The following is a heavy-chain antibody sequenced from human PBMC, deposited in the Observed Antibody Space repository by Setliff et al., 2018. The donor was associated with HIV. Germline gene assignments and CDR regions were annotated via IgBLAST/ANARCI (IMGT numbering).Heavy chain of an antibody. D-gene: IGHD1-26*01. CDR2: IIPIFGTA. V-gene: IGHV1-69*05. CDR3: ARSYSRNWFDP. Sequence: GASVKVSCKASGGSFSSYAISWVRQAPGQGLEWMGGIIPIFGTAKYAQKFQGRVTITTDESTSTAYMELRSLRSDDTAVYYCARSYSRNWFDPWGQGTLVTVPQ. J-gene: IGHJ5*02. CDR1: GGSFSSYA.